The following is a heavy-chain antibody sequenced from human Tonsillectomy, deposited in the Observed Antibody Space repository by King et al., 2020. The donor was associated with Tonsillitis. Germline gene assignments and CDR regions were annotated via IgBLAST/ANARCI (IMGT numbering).Heavy chain of an antibody. Sequence: QLQESGPGLVKPSETLSLTCTVSGGSVNSYYWSWIRQPPGKGLEWIGYVYYTGITNYNPSLKSRVTISVDTSKNQFSLMLSSVTAADTAVYYCARSDYDILTGYYYDQWGQGTLVTVSS. D-gene: IGHD3-9*01. CDR3: ARSDYDILTGYYYDQ. CDR2: VYYTGIT. J-gene: IGHJ4*02. CDR1: GGSVNSYY. V-gene: IGHV4-59*02.